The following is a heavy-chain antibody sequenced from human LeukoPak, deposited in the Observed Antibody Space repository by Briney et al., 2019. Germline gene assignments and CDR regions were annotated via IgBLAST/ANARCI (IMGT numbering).Heavy chain of an antibody. Sequence: GGSLRLSCAASGFTFRRYGMNWVRQAPEKGLEWISYISSSGSTIYYADSVKGRFTISRDNAKNSLYLQMNSLRAEDTAVYYCARAHYYDSSAFDYWGQGTLVTVSS. CDR2: ISSSGSTI. CDR1: GFTFRRYG. D-gene: IGHD3-22*01. J-gene: IGHJ4*02. V-gene: IGHV3-48*01. CDR3: ARAHYYDSSAFDY.